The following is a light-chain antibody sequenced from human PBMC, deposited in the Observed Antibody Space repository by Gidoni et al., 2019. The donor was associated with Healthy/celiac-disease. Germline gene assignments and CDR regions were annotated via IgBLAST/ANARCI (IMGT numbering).Light chain of an antibody. CDR2: AAS. Sequence: DIQMTKSPSSLSASVGDRVTITCRASQGISNSLAWYQQKPGKAPKLLLYAASRLESGVPSRFSGSGSGTDYTLTISSLQPEDFATYYCQQYYSTPTFGQGTKLEIK. CDR1: QGISNS. V-gene: IGKV1-NL1*01. J-gene: IGKJ2*01. CDR3: QQYYSTPT.